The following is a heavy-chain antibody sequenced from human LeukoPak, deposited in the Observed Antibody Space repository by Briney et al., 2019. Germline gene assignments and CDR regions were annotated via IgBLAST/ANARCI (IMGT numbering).Heavy chain of an antibody. V-gene: IGHV3-74*01. J-gene: IGHJ4*02. Sequence: GGSLRLSCAASGFTFSSYGMNWVRQAPGKGLVWVSRINSDGSITSYADSVKGRFAISRDNAKNTLYLLMTSLRAEDTAVYYCASPGIAAAEGGQGTLVTVSS. D-gene: IGHD6-13*01. CDR2: INSDGSIT. CDR1: GFTFSSYG. CDR3: ASPGIAAAE.